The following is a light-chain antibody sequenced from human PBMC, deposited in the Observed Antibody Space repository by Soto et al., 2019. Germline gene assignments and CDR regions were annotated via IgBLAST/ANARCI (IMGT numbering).Light chain of an antibody. CDR3: CSYAGDFYV. CDR1: TSDVGGYDY. CDR2: DVS. Sequence: QSVLTQPRSVSGSTGQSVAISCTGTTSDVGGYDYVSWHQQHPGKAPELIIFDVSKRPSGVPDRFSGSKSGNTASLTITGLQAEDEADYFCCSYAGDFYVFGSGTKVTVL. J-gene: IGLJ1*01. V-gene: IGLV2-11*01.